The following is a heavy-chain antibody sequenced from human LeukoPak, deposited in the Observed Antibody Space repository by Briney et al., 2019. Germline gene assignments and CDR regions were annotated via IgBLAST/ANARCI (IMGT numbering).Heavy chain of an antibody. J-gene: IGHJ4*02. CDR1: GYTFTSYG. V-gene: IGHV1-69*04. CDR3: ARDGGVELRGDYFDD. D-gene: IGHD3-10*01. CDR2: IIPIVGIA. Sequence: GASVKVSCKASGYTFTSYGISWLRQAPGQGLEWMGRIIPIVGIANYAQKFQARVTLSADKSTSTAYMELSSLRSDDTAVYYCARDGGVELRGDYFDDWGQGPLVTVSS.